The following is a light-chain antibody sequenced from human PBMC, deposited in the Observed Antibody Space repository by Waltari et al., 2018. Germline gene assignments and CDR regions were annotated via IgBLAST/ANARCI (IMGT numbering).Light chain of an antibody. CDR1: QGITSR. J-gene: IGKJ1*01. V-gene: IGKV1-5*01. CDR3: QQYESYSGT. CDR2: DAS. Sequence: DIQMTQSPSTLSASVGDRVAISCRASQGITSRLAWYQQRPGKAPQLLIFDASPLESGGPSRFSGSGSGTEFTLTISSLQPDDFATYYCQQYESYSGTFGQGSKVEVK.